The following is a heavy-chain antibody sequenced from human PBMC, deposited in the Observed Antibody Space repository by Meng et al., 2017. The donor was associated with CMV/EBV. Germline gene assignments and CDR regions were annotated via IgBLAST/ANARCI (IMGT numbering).Heavy chain of an antibody. J-gene: IGHJ6*02. V-gene: IGHV1-69*10. CDR1: GGTFSSYA. Sequence: SVKVSCKASGGTFSSYAISWVRQAPGQGLEWMGGIIPILGIANYAQKFQGRVTITADKSTSTAYVELSSLRSEDTAVYYCARGIVVPGRYYYYGMDVWGQGTTVTVSS. CDR3: ARGIVVPGRYYYYGMDV. D-gene: IGHD2-2*01. CDR2: IIPILGIA.